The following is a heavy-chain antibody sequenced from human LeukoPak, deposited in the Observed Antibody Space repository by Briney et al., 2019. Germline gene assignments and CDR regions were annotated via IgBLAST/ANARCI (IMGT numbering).Heavy chain of an antibody. D-gene: IGHD5-18*01. J-gene: IGHJ4*02. CDR1: GFTFSSYW. V-gene: IGHV3-7*01. Sequence: GGSLRLSCAASGFTFSSYWMVWVRQAPGKGLEWVANIKQDGSEKYYVDSVKGRFTISRDNAKNSPYLQMNSLRAEDTAVYYCAKGYSYGIDYWGQGTLVTVSS. CDR2: IKQDGSEK. CDR3: AKGYSYGIDY.